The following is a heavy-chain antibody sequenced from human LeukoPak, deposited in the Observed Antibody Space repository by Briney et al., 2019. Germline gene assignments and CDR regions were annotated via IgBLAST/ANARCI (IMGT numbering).Heavy chain of an antibody. Sequence: SETLSLTCTVSGGSISSYYWSWIRQPPGKGLEWIGYIYYSGSTNYNPSLKSRVTISVDTSKSQFSLKLSSVTAADTAVYYCARHSSSWYSNWFDPWGQGTLVTVSS. V-gene: IGHV4-59*08. CDR1: GGSISSYY. CDR3: ARHSSSWYSNWFDP. D-gene: IGHD6-13*01. CDR2: IYYSGST. J-gene: IGHJ5*02.